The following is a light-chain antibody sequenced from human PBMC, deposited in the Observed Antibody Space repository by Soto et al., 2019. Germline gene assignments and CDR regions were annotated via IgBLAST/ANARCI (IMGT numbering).Light chain of an antibody. J-gene: IGLJ1*01. CDR2: DVS. V-gene: IGLV2-14*01. CDR3: SSYTSSSPLEV. Sequence: QSVLTQPPSASGSPGQSVTISCTGTSSDVGYYNYVSWYQQHPGKAPKLMIYDVSNRPSGVSNRFSGSKSGNTASLTISGLQAEDEADYYCSSYTSSSPLEVFGTGTKVTVL. CDR1: SSDVGYYNY.